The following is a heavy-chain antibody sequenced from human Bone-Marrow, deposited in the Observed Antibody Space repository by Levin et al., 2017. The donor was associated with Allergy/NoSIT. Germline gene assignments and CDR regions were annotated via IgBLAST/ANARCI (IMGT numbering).Heavy chain of an antibody. CDR1: GYTFISYG. Sequence: ASVKVSCKASGYTFISYGISWVRQAPGQGLEWMGWISAYNGNTNYAQKLQGRVTMTTDTSTSTAYMELRSLRSDDTAVYYCARRGIEVVTRHGMDVWGQGTTVTVSS. D-gene: IGHD3-22*01. CDR2: ISAYNGNT. V-gene: IGHV1-18*01. CDR3: ARRGIEVVTRHGMDV. J-gene: IGHJ6*02.